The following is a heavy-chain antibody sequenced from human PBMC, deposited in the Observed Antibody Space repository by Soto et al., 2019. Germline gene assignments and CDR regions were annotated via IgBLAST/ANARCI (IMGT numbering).Heavy chain of an antibody. Sequence: GSLRLSCAASGFTFSSYGMHGVRQAPGKGLEWVAVIWYDGSNKYYADSVKGRFTISRDNSKNTLYLQMNSLRAEDTAVYYCARELESSYPKWFDPWGQGTLVTVSS. CDR3: ARELESSYPKWFDP. CDR2: IWYDGSNK. V-gene: IGHV3-33*01. J-gene: IGHJ5*02. CDR1: GFTFSSYG. D-gene: IGHD6-13*01.